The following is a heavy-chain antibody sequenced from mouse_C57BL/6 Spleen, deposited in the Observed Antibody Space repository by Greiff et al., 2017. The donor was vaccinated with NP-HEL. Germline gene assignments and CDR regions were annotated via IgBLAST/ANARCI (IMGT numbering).Heavy chain of an antibody. CDR2: IDPSDSYT. CDR1: GYTFTSYW. CDR3: ARGSGSSYFDY. J-gene: IGHJ2*01. D-gene: IGHD1-1*01. Sequence: QVQLKQPGAELVKPGASVKLSCKASGYTFTSYWMQWVKQRPGQGLEWIGEIDPSDSYTNYNQKFKGKATLTVDTSSSTAYMQLSSLTSEDSAVYYCARGSGSSYFDYWGQGTTLTVSS. V-gene: IGHV1-50*01.